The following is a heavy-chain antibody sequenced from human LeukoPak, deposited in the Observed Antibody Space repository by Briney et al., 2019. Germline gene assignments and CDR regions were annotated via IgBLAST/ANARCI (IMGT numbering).Heavy chain of an antibody. CDR2: IYHSGST. J-gene: IGHJ5*02. CDR1: GYSISSGYY. V-gene: IGHV4-38-2*02. D-gene: IGHD3-10*01. Sequence: SETLSLTCTVSGYSISSGYYWGWIRQPPGKGLEWIGSIYHSGSTYYNPSLKSRVTISVDTSKNQFSLKLSSVTAADTAAYYCARVPWFGELLSRNWFDPWGQGTLVTVSS. CDR3: ARVPWFGELLSRNWFDP.